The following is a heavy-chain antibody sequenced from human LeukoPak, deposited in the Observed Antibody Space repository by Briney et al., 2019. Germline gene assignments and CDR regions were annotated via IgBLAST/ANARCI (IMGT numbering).Heavy chain of an antibody. CDR3: ASFGSSRSYFDY. Sequence: GGSLRLSCAASGFTFSSYSMNWVRQAPGKGLEWVSSISSSSSYIYYADSVKGRFTISRDNAKNSLYLQMNSLRAEDTAVYYCASFGSSRSYFDYWGQGTLVTVSS. CDR1: GFTFSSYS. J-gene: IGHJ4*02. V-gene: IGHV3-21*01. CDR2: ISSSSSYI. D-gene: IGHD6-6*01.